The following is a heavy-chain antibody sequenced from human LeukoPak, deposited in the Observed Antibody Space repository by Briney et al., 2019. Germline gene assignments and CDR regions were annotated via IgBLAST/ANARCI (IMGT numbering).Heavy chain of an antibody. J-gene: IGHJ6*03. CDR1: GGSISSYY. V-gene: IGHV4-4*07. Sequence: SETLSLTCTVSGGSISSYYWSWVRQPAGKGLEWIGRIYTSGSTNYNPPLTRRVTMSVDTFKNQFSLKLSSVTAADTAVYYWARQSAPKYSGSYFSGNYYYYYMDVWGKGTTVTISS. D-gene: IGHD1-26*01. CDR3: ARQSAPKYSGSYFSGNYYYYYMDV. CDR2: IYTSGST.